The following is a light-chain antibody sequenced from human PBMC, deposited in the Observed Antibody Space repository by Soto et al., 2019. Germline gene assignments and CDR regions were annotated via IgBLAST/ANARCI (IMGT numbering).Light chain of an antibody. CDR2: GAS. CDR3: QQYGSSRLT. J-gene: IGKJ4*01. V-gene: IGKV3-20*01. CDR1: QSVSSSY. Sequence: EIVLTQSPGTLSLSPGERATLSCMASQSVSSSYLACYQQKPGQAPRLLIYGASSRATGIPDRFSGSGSGTDFTLTISRLEPEDFAVYYCQQYGSSRLTFGGGTKVDIK.